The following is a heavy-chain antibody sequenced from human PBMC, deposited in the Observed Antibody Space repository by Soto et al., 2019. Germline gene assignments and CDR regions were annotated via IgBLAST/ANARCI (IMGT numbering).Heavy chain of an antibody. V-gene: IGHV3-23*01. Sequence: PGGSLTLSCAVSGFIFSTSGSAFSRYAMTWVRQTPGKALEWVSSISGSGVRTYYSDSVRGRFTISRDNSKDRLYLEMNSVRAEDTAVYYCATPAYDYWGQGTLVTVSS. CDR3: ATPAYDY. D-gene: IGHD3-16*01. J-gene: IGHJ4*02. CDR2: ISGSGVRT. CDR1: GFIFSTSGSAFSRYA.